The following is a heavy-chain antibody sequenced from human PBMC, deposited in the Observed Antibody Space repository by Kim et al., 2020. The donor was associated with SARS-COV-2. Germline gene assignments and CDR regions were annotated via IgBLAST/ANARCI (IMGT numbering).Heavy chain of an antibody. J-gene: IGHJ4*02. V-gene: IGHV3-30*04. D-gene: IGHD6-19*01. Sequence: GGSLRLSCAASGFTFSSYAMHWVRQAPGKGLEWVAVISYDGSNKYYADSVKGRFTISRDNSKNTLYLQMNSLRAEDTAVYYCARDLKAVTSHDYWGQGTLVTVSS. CDR1: GFTFSSYA. CDR2: ISYDGSNK. CDR3: ARDLKAVTSHDY.